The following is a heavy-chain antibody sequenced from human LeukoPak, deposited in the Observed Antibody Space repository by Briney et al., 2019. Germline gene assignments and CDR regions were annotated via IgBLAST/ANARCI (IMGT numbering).Heavy chain of an antibody. CDR1: GFTFSSYS. CDR3: ARDRGYSTGFDY. J-gene: IGHJ4*02. Sequence: PGGSLRLSCAASGFTFSSYSMNWVRQAPGKGLEWASYISSSSSTIYYADSVKGRFTISRDNAKNSLYLQMNSLRAEDTAVYYCARDRGYSTGFDYWGQGTLVTVSS. D-gene: IGHD6-25*01. CDR2: ISSSSSTI. V-gene: IGHV3-48*01.